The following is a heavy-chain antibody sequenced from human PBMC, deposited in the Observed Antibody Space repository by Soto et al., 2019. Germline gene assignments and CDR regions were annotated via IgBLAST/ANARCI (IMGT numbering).Heavy chain of an antibody. CDR3: ARDIRPAGRYYYYGMDV. Sequence: SVKVSCKASGGTFSSYAISWVRQAPGQGLEWMGGIIPIFGTANYAQKFQGRVTMTTDTSTSTAYMELRSLRSDDTAVYYCARDIRPAGRYYYYGMDVWGQGTTVTVSS. J-gene: IGHJ6*02. D-gene: IGHD6-13*01. V-gene: IGHV1-69*05. CDR2: IIPIFGTA. CDR1: GGTFSSYA.